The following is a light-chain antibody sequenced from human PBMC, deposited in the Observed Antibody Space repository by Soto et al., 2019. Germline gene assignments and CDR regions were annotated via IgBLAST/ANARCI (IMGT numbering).Light chain of an antibody. V-gene: IGLV2-14*01. CDR3: SSFTTNRIYV. CDR1: SSDIGSHDY. CDR2: EVT. Sequence: QSAPTQPASVSGSPGQSITISCTGTSSDIGSHDYVSWYQHHPGKAPKLIIYEVTNRPSGVSDRFSGSKSGSTASLTISGLQAEDEADYYCSSFTTNRIYVFGPGTKVTVL. J-gene: IGLJ1*01.